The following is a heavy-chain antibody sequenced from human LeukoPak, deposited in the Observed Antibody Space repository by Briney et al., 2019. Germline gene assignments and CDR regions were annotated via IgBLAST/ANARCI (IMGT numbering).Heavy chain of an antibody. CDR1: GFTFSSYG. CDR3: ARDRTTGAVAGQFDY. V-gene: IGHV3-23*01. CDR2: ISGSGGST. D-gene: IGHD6-19*01. J-gene: IGHJ4*02. Sequence: PGGSLRLSCAASGFTFSSYGMSWVRQAPGKGLEWVSGISGSGGSTYYADSVKGRFTISRDNAKNSLYLQMNSLRAEDTAVYYCARDRTTGAVAGQFDYWGQGTLVTVSS.